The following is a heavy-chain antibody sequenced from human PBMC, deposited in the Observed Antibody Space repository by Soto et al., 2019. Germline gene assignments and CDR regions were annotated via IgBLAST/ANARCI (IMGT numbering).Heavy chain of an antibody. Sequence: SETLSLTCTVSGGSISSYYWSWIRQPPGKGLEWIGYIYYSGSTNYNPSLKSRVTISVDTSKNQFSLKLSSVTAADTAVYYCARVRGSYYDSSSYYYVDYWGQGTLVTVSS. J-gene: IGHJ4*02. CDR3: ARVRGSYYDSSSYYYVDY. V-gene: IGHV4-59*01. D-gene: IGHD3-22*01. CDR1: GGSISSYY. CDR2: IYYSGST.